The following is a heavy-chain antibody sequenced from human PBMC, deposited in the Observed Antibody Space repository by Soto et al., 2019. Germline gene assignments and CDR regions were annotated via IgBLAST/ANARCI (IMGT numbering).Heavy chain of an antibody. D-gene: IGHD1-1*01. J-gene: IGHJ3*02. CDR2: MSHSGGT. Sequence: EQLQQWGAGLLKPSETLSLTCAVYGGFVSSGSYYWSWLRQPPGKGLEWIGEMSHSGGTHFNPSLKSRVTISVDTSKNQFSLKMSSVTAADTALYYCARVERGTATTVVDAFDIWGPGTMVTVSS. V-gene: IGHV4-34*01. CDR1: GGFVSSGSYY. CDR3: ARVERGTATTVVDAFDI.